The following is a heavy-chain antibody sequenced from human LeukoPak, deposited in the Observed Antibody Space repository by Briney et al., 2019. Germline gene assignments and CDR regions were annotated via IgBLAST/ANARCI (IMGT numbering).Heavy chain of an antibody. V-gene: IGHV3-30*18. CDR1: GFTFSSYV. CDR3: AKADYCSGGSCYYFDY. Sequence: GGSLRLSCAASGFTFSSYVMHWVRQAPGKGLEWVAVISYDGSNKYYADSVKGRFTISRDNSKNTLYLQMNSLRAEDTAVYYCAKADYCSGGSCYYFDYWGQGTLVTVSS. J-gene: IGHJ4*02. CDR2: ISYDGSNK. D-gene: IGHD2-15*01.